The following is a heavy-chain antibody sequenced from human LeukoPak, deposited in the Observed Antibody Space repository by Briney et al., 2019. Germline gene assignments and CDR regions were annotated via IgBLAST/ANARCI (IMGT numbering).Heavy chain of an antibody. V-gene: IGHV1-18*01. CDR3: AKDLPRRGYSYGHNWFDP. Sequence: ASVKVSCKASGYTFTNLGISWVRQAPGQGLEWMGWISAYNGNTNYAQKLQGRVTMTTDTSTTTAYMELRSLRSDDTAVYYCAKDLPRRGYSYGHNWFDPWGQGTLVTVSS. J-gene: IGHJ5*02. CDR2: ISAYNGNT. D-gene: IGHD5-18*01. CDR1: GYTFTNLG.